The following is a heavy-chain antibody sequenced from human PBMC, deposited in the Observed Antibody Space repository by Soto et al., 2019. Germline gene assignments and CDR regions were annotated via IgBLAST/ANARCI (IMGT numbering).Heavy chain of an antibody. Sequence: SETLSLTCTVSGGSISSYYWSWIRQPPGKGLEWIGYIYYSGSTNYNPSLKSRVTISVDTSKNQFSLKLSSVTAADTAVYYCARIAVAGTISDYWGQGTLVTVSS. CDR1: GGSISSYY. J-gene: IGHJ4*02. V-gene: IGHV4-59*01. CDR2: IYYSGST. CDR3: ARIAVAGTISDY. D-gene: IGHD6-19*01.